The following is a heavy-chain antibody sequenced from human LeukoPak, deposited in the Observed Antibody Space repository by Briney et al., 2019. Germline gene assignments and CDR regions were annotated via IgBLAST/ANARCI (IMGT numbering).Heavy chain of an antibody. CDR1: GFTFSDYY. D-gene: IGHD2-21*01. V-gene: IGHV3-11*04. J-gene: IGHJ6*03. CDR2: ISSSGSTI. CDR3: ARVASEGYYYYYMDV. Sequence: PGGSLGLSCAASGFTFSDYYMSWIRQAPGKGLEWVSYISSSGSTIYYADSVKGRFTISRDNAKNSLYLQMNSLRVEDTAVYYCARVASEGYYYYYMDVWGKGTTVTVSS.